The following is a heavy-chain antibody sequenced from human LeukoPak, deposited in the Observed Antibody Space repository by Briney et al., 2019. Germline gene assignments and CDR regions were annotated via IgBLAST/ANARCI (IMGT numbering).Heavy chain of an antibody. CDR1: GYTLTELS. J-gene: IGHJ4*02. V-gene: IGHV1-24*01. CDR2: FDPEDGET. D-gene: IGHD6-19*01. Sequence: ASVKVSCKVSGYTLTELSMHWVRQAPGKGLEWMGGFDPEDGETIYAQKFQGRVTMTEDTSTDTAYMELSSLRSEDTAVYYCPTGGLQEQWLVLVHWGQGTLVTVSS. CDR3: PTGGLQEQWLVLVH.